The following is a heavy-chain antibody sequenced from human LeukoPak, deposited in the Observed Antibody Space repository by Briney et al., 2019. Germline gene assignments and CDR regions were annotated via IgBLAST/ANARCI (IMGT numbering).Heavy chain of an antibody. V-gene: IGHV3-15*01. CDR3: TTDPWRMAGPPTD. J-gene: IGHJ4*02. CDR2: IKSKTDGGTT. D-gene: IGHD5-24*01. CDR1: GFTFSDYY. Sequence: GGSLRLSCAASGFTFSDYYMSWIRQAPGKGLEWVGRIKSKTDGGTTDYAAPVKGRFTISRDDSKNTLYLQMNSLKTEDTAVYYCTTDPWRMAGPPTDWGQGTLVTVSS.